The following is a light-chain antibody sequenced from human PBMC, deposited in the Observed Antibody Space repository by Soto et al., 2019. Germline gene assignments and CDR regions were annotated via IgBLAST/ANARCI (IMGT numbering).Light chain of an antibody. J-gene: IGKJ4*01. CDR2: GAS. CDR1: QSVDSTY. CDR3: QQYGSSPLT. Sequence: EIVLTQSPGTLSLSPGERATLSCRASQSVDSTYLAWYQQKFGQAPRLLIYGASSRATGIPDRFSGSGSGTDFTLTISRLEPEDFAVYYCQQYGSSPLTFGGGTKVEIK. V-gene: IGKV3-20*01.